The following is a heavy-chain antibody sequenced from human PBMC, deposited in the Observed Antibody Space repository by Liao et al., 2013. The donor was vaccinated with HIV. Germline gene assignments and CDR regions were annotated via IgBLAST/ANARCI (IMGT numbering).Heavy chain of an antibody. CDR3: ARVSLAGPYYYYYYMDV. V-gene: IGHV4-34*01. D-gene: IGHD6-19*01. J-gene: IGHJ6*03. Sequence: QVQLQQWGAGLLKPSETLSLTCAVYGGSFSGYYWSWIRQPPGKGLEWIGEITDSGSTNYNPSLKSRVTISVDTSKNQFSLNLSSVTAADTAVYYCARVSLAGPYYYYYYMDVWGKGTTVTVSS. CDR2: ITDSGST. CDR1: GGSFSGYY.